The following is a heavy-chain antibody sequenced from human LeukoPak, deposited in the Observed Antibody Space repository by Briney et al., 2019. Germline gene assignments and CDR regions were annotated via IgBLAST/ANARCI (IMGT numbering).Heavy chain of an antibody. Sequence: GGSLRLSCAASGFTVTSNSMRWVRQAPGKGLEWVSVIFSGGSTYYADSVKGRFTISRDNSENTVYLQMISLRADDTAVYYCAREFAYDPIPSGWFDPWGQGTLVTVSS. D-gene: IGHD3-10*01. V-gene: IGHV3-66*01. CDR2: IFSGGST. CDR1: GFTVTSNS. J-gene: IGHJ5*02. CDR3: AREFAYDPIPSGWFDP.